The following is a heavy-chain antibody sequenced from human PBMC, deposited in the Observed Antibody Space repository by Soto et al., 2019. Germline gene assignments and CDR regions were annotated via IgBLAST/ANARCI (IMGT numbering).Heavy chain of an antibody. J-gene: IGHJ3*02. CDR1: GGTFSSYT. Sequence: QVQLVQSGAEVKKPGSSVKVSCKASGGTFSSYTISWVRQAPGQGLEWMGRIIPILGIANYAQKFQGRVTITADKSTSTAYMELSSLRSEDTAVYYCERDEVVGGAFDIWGQGTMVTVSS. CDR2: IIPILGIA. CDR3: ERDEVVGGAFDI. V-gene: IGHV1-69*02. D-gene: IGHD2-15*01.